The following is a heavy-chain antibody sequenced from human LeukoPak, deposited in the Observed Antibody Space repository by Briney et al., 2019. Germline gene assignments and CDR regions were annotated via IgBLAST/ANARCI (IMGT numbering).Heavy chain of an antibody. D-gene: IGHD6-19*01. J-gene: IGHJ5*02. CDR1: GGSFSGYY. CDR2: INHSGST. V-gene: IGHV4-34*01. CDR3: ARVWFGSGWYGLNWFDP. Sequence: SETLSLTCAVYGGSFSGYYWSWIRQPPGKGLEWIGEINHSGSTNYNPSLKSRVTISVDTSKNQFSLKLSSVTAADTAVYYCARVWFGSGWYGLNWFDPWGQGTLVTVSS.